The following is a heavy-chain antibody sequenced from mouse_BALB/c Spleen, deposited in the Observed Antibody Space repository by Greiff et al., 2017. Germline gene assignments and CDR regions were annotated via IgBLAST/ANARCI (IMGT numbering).Heavy chain of an antibody. CDR3: ARWGYYGNLYAMDY. Sequence: QVQLQQPGAELVKPGAPVKLSCKASGYTFTSYWMNWVKQRPGRGLEWIGRIDPSDSETHYNQKFKDKATLTVDKSSSTAYIQLSSLTSEDSAVYYCARWGYYGNLYAMDYWGQGTSVTVSS. D-gene: IGHD2-1*01. CDR2: IDPSDSET. J-gene: IGHJ4*01. CDR1: GYTFTSYW. V-gene: IGHV1-69*02.